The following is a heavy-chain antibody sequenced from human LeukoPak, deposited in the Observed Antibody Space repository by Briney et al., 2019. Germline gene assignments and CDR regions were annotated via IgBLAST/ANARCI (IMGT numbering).Heavy chain of an antibody. J-gene: IGHJ4*02. V-gene: IGHV3-30*03. CDR2: ISYDGSNK. D-gene: IGHD3-10*01. Sequence: GGSLRLSCAASGFTFSSYGMHWVRQAPGKGLEWVAVISYDGSNKYYADSVKGRFTISRDNSKNTLYLQMSSLRAEDTAVYYCARGMGSGWYFDYWGQGTLVTVSS. CDR3: ARGMGSGWYFDY. CDR1: GFTFSSYG.